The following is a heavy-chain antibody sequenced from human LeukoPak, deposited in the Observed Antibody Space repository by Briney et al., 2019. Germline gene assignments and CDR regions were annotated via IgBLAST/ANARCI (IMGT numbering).Heavy chain of an antibody. CDR1: GFTFSSYA. D-gene: IGHD4-17*01. J-gene: IGHJ4*02. CDR2: IGSSGDIT. CDR3: ARNIDNGDYVVY. V-gene: IGHV3-23*01. Sequence: GGSLRLSCAASGFTFSSYAMSWVRQAPGMGLEWVSSIGSSGDITYYADSVKGRFTISRDNSKNTLYLQMNSLRAEDTAVYYCARNIDNGDYVVYWGQGTLVTVSS.